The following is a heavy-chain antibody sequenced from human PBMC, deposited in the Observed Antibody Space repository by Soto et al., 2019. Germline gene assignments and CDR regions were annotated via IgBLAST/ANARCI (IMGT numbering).Heavy chain of an antibody. Sequence: QVLLVESGGGLVKPGGSLRLSCAASGFTFSDYYMSWIRQAPGKGREWVSYISSSSSYTNYAASVKGRFTISRDNAKTSLYLQMTSLRAEDTAVYYCARDHHRYSGYDYVDYWGQGTLVTVSS. CDR2: ISSSSSYT. CDR1: GFTFSDYY. D-gene: IGHD5-12*01. J-gene: IGHJ4*02. CDR3: ARDHHRYSGYDYVDY. V-gene: IGHV3-11*05.